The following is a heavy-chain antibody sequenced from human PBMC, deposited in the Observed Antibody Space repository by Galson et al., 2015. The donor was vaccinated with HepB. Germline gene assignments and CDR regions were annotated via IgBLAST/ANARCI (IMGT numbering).Heavy chain of an antibody. CDR3: AKLATDYGDWITAEYFQH. J-gene: IGHJ1*01. CDR1: GFTFSSYG. D-gene: IGHD4-17*01. Sequence: SLRLSCAASGFTFSSYGMHWVRQAPGKGLEWVAVISYDGSNKYYADSVKGRFTISRDNSKNTLYLQMNSLRAEDTAVYYCAKLATDYGDWITAEYFQHWGQGTLVTVSS. CDR2: ISYDGSNK. V-gene: IGHV3-30*18.